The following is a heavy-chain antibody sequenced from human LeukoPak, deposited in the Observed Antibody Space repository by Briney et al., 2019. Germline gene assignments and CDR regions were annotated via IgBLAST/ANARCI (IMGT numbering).Heavy chain of an antibody. D-gene: IGHD3-9*01. Sequence: ASVTVSYKASGYTFTDNYMHWVRQAPGQGLEWMGWINPNSGGTNYAQKFQGRVSMTMDTSISKAYMEMSRLRSDDTAVYDCARGDDILTGNRDWFDRWGQGTLVTV. CDR1: GYTFTDNY. V-gene: IGHV1-2*02. CDR2: INPNSGGT. CDR3: ARGDDILTGNRDWFDR. J-gene: IGHJ5*02.